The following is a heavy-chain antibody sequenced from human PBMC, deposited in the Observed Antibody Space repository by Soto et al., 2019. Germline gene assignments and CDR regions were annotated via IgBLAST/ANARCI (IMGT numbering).Heavy chain of an antibody. CDR3: AKDFPSGWPFDY. D-gene: IGHD6-19*01. Sequence: PGGSRRLSCAASGFTFSRYAMSWGRQAPGKGLEWVSAISGSGGSTYYADSVKGRFTISRDNSKNTLYLQMNSLRAEDTAVYYCAKDFPSGWPFDYWGQGTLVTVSS. CDR1: GFTFSRYA. V-gene: IGHV3-23*01. CDR2: ISGSGGST. J-gene: IGHJ4*02.